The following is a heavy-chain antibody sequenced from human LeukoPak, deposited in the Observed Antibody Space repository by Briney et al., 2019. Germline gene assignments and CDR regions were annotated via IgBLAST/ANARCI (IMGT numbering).Heavy chain of an antibody. CDR1: GGTFGSYA. CDR3: ARGEQQLLSNMFDY. CDR2: IIPIFGTA. Sequence: SVKVSCKASGGTFGSYAISWERQAPGQGLEWMGGIIPIFGTANYAQKFQGRVTITADESTSTAYMELSSLRSEDTAVYYCARGEQQLLSNMFDYWGQGTLVTVSS. V-gene: IGHV1-69*01. D-gene: IGHD2-2*01. J-gene: IGHJ4*02.